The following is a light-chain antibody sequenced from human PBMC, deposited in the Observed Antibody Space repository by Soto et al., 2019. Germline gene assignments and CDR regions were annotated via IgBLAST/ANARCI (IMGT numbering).Light chain of an antibody. CDR3: LQDYNYPRT. CDR2: ATS. Sequence: ALQMTQSPSSLSASVGDRVTITCRASQGIRNDLGWYQQKPGKAPKLLIYATSSLQSGVPSRFSGSGSGTDFTLTISSLQPEDFATYYCLQDYNYPRTFGQGTKVEIK. CDR1: QGIRND. J-gene: IGKJ1*01. V-gene: IGKV1-6*01.